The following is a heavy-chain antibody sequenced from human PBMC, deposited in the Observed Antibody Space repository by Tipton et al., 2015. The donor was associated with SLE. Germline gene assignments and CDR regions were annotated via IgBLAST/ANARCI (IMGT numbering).Heavy chain of an antibody. CDR3: ARDREERYYYYMDV. CDR1: GGSISSYY. V-gene: IGHV4-59*01. Sequence: TLSLTCTVSGGSISSYYWSWIRQPPGKGLEWIGYIYYSGSTNYNPSLKSRVTISVDTSKNQFSLKLSSVTAADTAVYYCARDREERYYYYMDVWGKGTTVTVSS. CDR2: IYYSGST. D-gene: IGHD6-25*01. J-gene: IGHJ6*03.